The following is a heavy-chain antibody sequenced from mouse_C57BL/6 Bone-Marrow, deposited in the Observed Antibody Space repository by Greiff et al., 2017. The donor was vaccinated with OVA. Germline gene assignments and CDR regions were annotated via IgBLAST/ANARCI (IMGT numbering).Heavy chain of an antibody. V-gene: IGHV5-4*03. CDR3: ARAGVGYYFDY. J-gene: IGHJ2*01. D-gene: IGHD1-1*01. CDR1: GFTFSSYA. CDR2: ISDGGSYT. Sequence: EVKLVESGGGLVKPGGSLKLSCAASGFTFSSYAMSWVRQTPEKRLEWVATISDGGSYTYYPDNVKGRFTISRDNAKNNLYLQMSHLKSEDTAMYYCARAGVGYYFDYWGQGTTLTVSS.